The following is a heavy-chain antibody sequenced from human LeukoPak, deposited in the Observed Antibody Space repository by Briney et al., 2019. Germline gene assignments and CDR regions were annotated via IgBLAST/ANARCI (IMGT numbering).Heavy chain of an antibody. D-gene: IGHD4-23*01. CDR3: ARYGGNFDY. CDR1: GGSISSYY. V-gene: IGHV4-59*01. J-gene: IGHJ4*02. Sequence: SETLSLTYTVSGGSISSYYWSWIRQPPGKGLDWIGYIYYSGSTHYNPSLKSRVTIPVDTSKNQFSLKLSSVTAADTAVYYCARYGGNFDYWGQGTLVTVSS. CDR2: IYYSGST.